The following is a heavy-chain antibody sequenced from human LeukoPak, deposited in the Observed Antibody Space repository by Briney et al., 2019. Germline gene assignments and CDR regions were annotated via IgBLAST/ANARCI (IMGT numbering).Heavy chain of an antibody. V-gene: IGHV4-31*03. CDR3: ARYHCTTSSCYRAYDY. CDR1: GGSFSSGGYY. Sequence: SETLSLTCTVSGGSFSSGGYYWSWIRQHPGKGLEWIGYIYYSGRTYYNPSLKSRVTISVDTSKNQFSLKLSSVTAADTAVYYCARYHCTTSSCYRAYDYWGQGSLVTVSS. J-gene: IGHJ4*02. D-gene: IGHD2-2*02. CDR2: IYYSGRT.